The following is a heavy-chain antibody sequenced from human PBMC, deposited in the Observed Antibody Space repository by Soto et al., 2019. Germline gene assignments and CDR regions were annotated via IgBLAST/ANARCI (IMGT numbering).Heavy chain of an antibody. J-gene: IGHJ6*02. CDR1: GFSLSNSGVG. D-gene: IGHD3-10*01. V-gene: IGHV2-5*01. CDR3: SHMRGSGLFGIDV. CDR2: IFSNDDK. Sequence: QITLKESGHTLMKPTQTLTLTCAFSGFSLSNSGVGVGWVRQPPGKALEWLALIFSNDDKRYSPSLMSRLTITKDTSTNPVGLTMTNIDPVDTATYSCSHMRGSGLFGIDVWGPGTTVTFS.